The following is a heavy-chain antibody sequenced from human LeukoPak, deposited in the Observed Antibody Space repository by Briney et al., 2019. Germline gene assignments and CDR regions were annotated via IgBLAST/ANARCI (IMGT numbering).Heavy chain of an antibody. J-gene: IGHJ4*02. Sequence: VSGPTLVNPPQTLTLTCTFSGFSLSTRGVGVGWIRQPPGKALEWLALIYWDDDKRYSPSLKSRLTITKDTSKNQVVLTMTNMDPVDTATYYCAHVDSSGYYLLFDYWGQGTLVTVSS. CDR3: AHVDSSGYYLLFDY. V-gene: IGHV2-5*02. CDR1: GFSLSTRGVG. CDR2: IYWDDDK. D-gene: IGHD3-22*01.